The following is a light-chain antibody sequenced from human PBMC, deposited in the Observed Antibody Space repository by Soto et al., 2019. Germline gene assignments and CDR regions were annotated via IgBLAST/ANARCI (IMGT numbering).Light chain of an antibody. CDR1: QGISSY. Sequence: AIRMTQSPSSLSASTGDRVTITCRASQGISSYLAWYQQKPGKAPKLLIYAASTLQSGVPSRFSGSGSGTDFTLTISCLPSEDFATYYCQQYYSYPHTFGQGTKLEIK. J-gene: IGKJ2*01. CDR3: QQYYSYPHT. V-gene: IGKV1-8*01. CDR2: AAS.